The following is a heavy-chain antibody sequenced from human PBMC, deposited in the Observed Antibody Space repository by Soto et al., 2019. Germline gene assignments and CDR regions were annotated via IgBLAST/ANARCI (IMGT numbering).Heavy chain of an antibody. CDR2: ISWNGDNI. D-gene: IGHD3-3*02. V-gene: IGHV3-9*01. CDR3: AKDRQGGDIFGALGDY. Sequence: EVQLMESGGGLVQPGRSLRLSCAASGFTFDEYAMHWVRQVPGRGLEWVSSISWNGDNIGYAASVEGLFSISRDNASASLYLQINSLREEDTVFYFCAKDRQGGDIFGALGDYWGQGSLVTVSS. J-gene: IGHJ4*02. CDR1: GFTFDEYA.